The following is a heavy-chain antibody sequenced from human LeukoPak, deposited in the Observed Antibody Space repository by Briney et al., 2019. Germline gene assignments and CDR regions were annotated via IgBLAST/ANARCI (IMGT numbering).Heavy chain of an antibody. Sequence: PGGSLRLSCAASGFTVSSNYVSWVRQAPGKGLEWVSVIYSGGSTYYADSVKGRFTISRDNSKNTLYLQMNSRRAEDAAVYYCARRSSSKYFDYWGQGTLVTVSS. J-gene: IGHJ4*02. CDR3: ARRSSSKYFDY. D-gene: IGHD6-13*01. CDR1: GFTVSSNY. V-gene: IGHV3-66*01. CDR2: IYSGGST.